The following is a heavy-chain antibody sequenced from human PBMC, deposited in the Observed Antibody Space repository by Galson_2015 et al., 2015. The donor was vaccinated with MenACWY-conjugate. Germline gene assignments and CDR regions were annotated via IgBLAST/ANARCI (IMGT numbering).Heavy chain of an antibody. CDR2: FDPEDTER. Sequence: SVKVSCKVSGYNLNELSMHWVRQAPGKGLEWMGGFDPEDTERIYAQHFQDRVTMTEDTSTDTAYMELRTPRSEDTAVYYCYAGRLGWLKFEYWGQGTLVTVSS. CDR1: GYNLNELS. CDR3: YAGRLGWLKFEY. J-gene: IGHJ4*02. D-gene: IGHD6-19*01. V-gene: IGHV1-24*01.